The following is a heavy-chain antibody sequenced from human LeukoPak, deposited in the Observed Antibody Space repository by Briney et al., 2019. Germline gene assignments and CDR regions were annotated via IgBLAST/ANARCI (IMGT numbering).Heavy chain of an antibody. V-gene: IGHV7-4-1*02. Sequence: GASVKASCKASGYTFSNYAMNWVRQAPGQGLEYMGWINTNTGSPTFAQGFTGRFVFSLDTSVSTAYLEISSLKPEDTAVYYCAVMLRGVLDYWGQGTLVTVSS. CDR1: GYTFSNYA. CDR3: AVMLRGVLDY. D-gene: IGHD3-10*01. J-gene: IGHJ4*02. CDR2: INTNTGSP.